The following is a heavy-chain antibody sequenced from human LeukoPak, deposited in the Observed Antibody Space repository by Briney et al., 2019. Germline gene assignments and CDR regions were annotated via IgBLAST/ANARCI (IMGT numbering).Heavy chain of an antibody. CDR1: GFTFSSYA. V-gene: IGHV3-23*01. J-gene: IGHJ4*02. D-gene: IGHD6-13*01. CDR2: ISGSGGST. CDR3: ANAVYSSSWYYFDC. Sequence: PGGSLRLSCAASGFTFSSYAMSWVRQAPGKGLEWVSAISGSGGSTYYADSVKGRFTISRDNSKNTLYLQMNSLRAEDTAVYYCANAVYSSSWYYFDCWGQGTLVTVSS.